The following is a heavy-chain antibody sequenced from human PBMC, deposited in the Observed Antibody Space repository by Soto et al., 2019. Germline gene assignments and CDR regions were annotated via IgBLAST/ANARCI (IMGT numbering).Heavy chain of an antibody. Sequence: ASVKVSCKASGYTFTSYYMHWVRQAPGQGLEWMRIINPSGGSTSYAQKFQGRVAMTRDTSTSTVYMELSSLRSEDTAVYYCARDRGLRWFYDYWGQGTLVTVSS. D-gene: IGHD4-17*01. V-gene: IGHV1-46*01. CDR2: INPSGGST. CDR3: ARDRGLRWFYDY. CDR1: GYTFTSYY. J-gene: IGHJ4*02.